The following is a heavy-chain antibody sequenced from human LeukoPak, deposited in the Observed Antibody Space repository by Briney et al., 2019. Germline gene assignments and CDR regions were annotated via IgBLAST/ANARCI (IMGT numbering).Heavy chain of an antibody. Sequence: PSETLSLTCAVYGGSFSGYYWSWIRQPPGKGLEWIGEINHSGSTNYNPSLKSRVTISVDTSKNQFSLKLSSVTAADTAVYYCARPVWFGELGDWGQGTLVTVSS. CDR1: GGSFSGYY. D-gene: IGHD3-10*01. J-gene: IGHJ4*02. CDR2: INHSGST. V-gene: IGHV4-34*01. CDR3: ARPVWFGELGD.